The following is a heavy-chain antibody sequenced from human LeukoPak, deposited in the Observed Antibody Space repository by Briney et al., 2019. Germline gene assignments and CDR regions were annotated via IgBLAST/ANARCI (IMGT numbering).Heavy chain of an antibody. Sequence: GGSLRLSCAASGFTFSSYWVHWVRQAPGKGLVWVSRINSDGGSTSYADSVKGRFTISRDNARNTLYLQMNSLRAEDTAVYYCARGIYGDYLNWFDPWGQGTLVTVSS. D-gene: IGHD4-17*01. J-gene: IGHJ5*02. CDR1: GFTFSSYW. V-gene: IGHV3-74*01. CDR3: ARGIYGDYLNWFDP. CDR2: INSDGGST.